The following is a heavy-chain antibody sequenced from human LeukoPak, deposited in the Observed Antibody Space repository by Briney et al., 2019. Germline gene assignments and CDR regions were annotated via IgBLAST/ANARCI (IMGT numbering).Heavy chain of an antibody. V-gene: IGHV3-21*01. CDR1: GFTFSSYS. J-gene: IGHJ4*02. CDR2: ISSSSSYI. Sequence: PGGSLRLSCAASGFTFSSYSMNWVRQAPGKGLEWVSSISSSSSYIYYADSVKGRFTISGDNAKNSLYLQMNSLRAEDTAVYYCASLNCSSTSCYVDYWGRGTLVTVSS. CDR3: ASLNCSSTSCYVDY. D-gene: IGHD2-2*01.